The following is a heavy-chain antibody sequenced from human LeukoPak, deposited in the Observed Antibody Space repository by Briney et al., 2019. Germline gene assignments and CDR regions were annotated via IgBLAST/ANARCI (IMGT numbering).Heavy chain of an antibody. CDR1: GYTFTTYA. V-gene: IGHV1-3*01. CDR3: ARDKGITRYIDY. J-gene: IGHJ4*02. CDR2: VNAGNGNT. Sequence: ASVKVSCKASGYTFTTYAMHWVRQAPGQRLEWMGWVNAGNGNTKYSQKFQGRVTITRDTSASTAYMELSSLTSEDTAVYYCARDKGITRYIDYWGQGTLVTVSS. D-gene: IGHD1-14*01.